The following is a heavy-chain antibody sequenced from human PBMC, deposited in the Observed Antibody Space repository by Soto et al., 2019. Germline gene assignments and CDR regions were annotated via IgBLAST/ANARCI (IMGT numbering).Heavy chain of an antibody. Sequence: ASVKDSLQSSGYTLTGYYMHWLRPAAGQGREWMGWINPNSGGANYEQKFQGRVTMTRDTSISTVYMQLSRLRSEDTAVYYCARAGKTTPYYYCMDVWGQGTMVTVYS. CDR2: INPNSGGA. D-gene: IGHD4-4*01. J-gene: IGHJ6*02. CDR1: GYTLTGYY. CDR3: ARAGKTTPYYYCMDV. V-gene: IGHV1-2*02.